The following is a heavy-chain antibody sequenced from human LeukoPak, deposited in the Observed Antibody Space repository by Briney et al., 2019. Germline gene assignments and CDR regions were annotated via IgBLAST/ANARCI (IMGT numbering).Heavy chain of an antibody. V-gene: IGHV1-46*03. D-gene: IGHD2-15*01. J-gene: IGHJ4*02. CDR1: GYTFTSYY. CDR2: TNPSGGST. CDR3: ARDPGYCSGGSCYGYSDY. Sequence: ASVKVSCKASGYTFTSYYMHWVRQAPGQGLEWMGITNPSGGSTSYAQKFQGRVTMTRDTSTSTVYMELSSLRSEDTAVYYCARDPGYCSGGSCYGYSDYWGQGTLVTVSS.